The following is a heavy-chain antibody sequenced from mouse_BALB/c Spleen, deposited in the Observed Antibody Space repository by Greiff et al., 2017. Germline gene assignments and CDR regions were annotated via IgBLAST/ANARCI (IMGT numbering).Heavy chain of an antibody. Sequence: DVKLVESGGGLVKPGGSLKLSCAASGFTFSDYYMYWVRQTPEKRLEWVATISDGGSYTYYPDSVKGRFTISRDNAKNNLYLQMSSLKSEDTAMYYCARDVEVGPWFAYWGQGTLVTVSA. J-gene: IGHJ3*01. D-gene: IGHD1-1*02. CDR3: ARDVEVGPWFAY. CDR1: GFTFSDYY. CDR2: ISDGGSYT. V-gene: IGHV5-4*02.